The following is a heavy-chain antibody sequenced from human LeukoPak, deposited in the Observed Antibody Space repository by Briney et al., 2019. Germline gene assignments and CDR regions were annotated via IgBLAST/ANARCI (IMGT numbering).Heavy chain of an antibody. CDR3: VRDPDALDY. CDR1: GFTFSRYS. CDR2: IRGSGGTT. Sequence: GGSLRLSCAASGFTFSRYSMNWVRQAPGKGQEWVSYIRGSGGTTYYADSVKGRFTISRDNAKNSLYLQLNSLRDEDTAVYYCVRDPDALDYWGQGTLVTVSS. V-gene: IGHV3-48*02. J-gene: IGHJ4*02.